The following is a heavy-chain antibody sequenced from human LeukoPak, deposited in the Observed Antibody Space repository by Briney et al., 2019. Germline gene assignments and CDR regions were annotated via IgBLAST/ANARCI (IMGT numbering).Heavy chain of an antibody. J-gene: IGHJ4*02. Sequence: ETLSLTCAVYGGSFSGYYWSWIRQPPGKGLVWVSRINPDGSVTTHADSVEGRFTISRDNAKNTLYLQMNSLRAEDTAVYYCARVGTGRYDFDQWGQGTLVTVSS. CDR1: GGSFSGYY. V-gene: IGHV3-74*01. CDR2: INPDGSVT. D-gene: IGHD1-26*01. CDR3: ARVGTGRYDFDQ.